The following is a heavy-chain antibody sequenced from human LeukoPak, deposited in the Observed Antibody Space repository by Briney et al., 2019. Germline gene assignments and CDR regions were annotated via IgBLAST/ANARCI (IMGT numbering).Heavy chain of an antibody. D-gene: IGHD3-22*01. Sequence: ASVKVSCKASGYTFTGYYMHWVRQSPGQGLEWMGWINPNSGGTNYAQKFQGRVTMTRDTSISTAHMELSRLRSDDTAVYYCARITKYYYDSSGPKGAFDIWGQGTMVTVSS. CDR3: ARITKYYYDSSGPKGAFDI. CDR1: GYTFTGYY. CDR2: INPNSGGT. V-gene: IGHV1-2*02. J-gene: IGHJ3*02.